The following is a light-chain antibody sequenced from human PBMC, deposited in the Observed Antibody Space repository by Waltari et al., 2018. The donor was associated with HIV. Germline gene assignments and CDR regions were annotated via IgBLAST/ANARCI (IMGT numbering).Light chain of an antibody. J-gene: IGLJ3*02. CDR3: QTWATGIQV. CDR1: SGHSSYA. CDR2: VNSDGSH. V-gene: IGLV4-69*01. Sequence: QLVLTQSPSASASLGASVKHTCTLSSGHSSYAIAWHQKQAEKGPRYLMKVNSDGSHNKGDGIPDRFSGSSSGAERYLTISSLQSEDEADYYCQTWATGIQVFGGGTKLTVL.